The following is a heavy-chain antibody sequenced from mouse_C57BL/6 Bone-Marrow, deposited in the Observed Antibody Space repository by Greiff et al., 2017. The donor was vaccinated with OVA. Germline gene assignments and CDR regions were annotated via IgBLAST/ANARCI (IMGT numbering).Heavy chain of an antibody. J-gene: IGHJ2*01. D-gene: IGHD1-1*01. Sequence: VQLQQSGAELVRPGASVKLSCTASGFNIKDDYMHWVKQRPEQGLEWIGWIDPENGDTEYASKFQGKATITADTSSNTAYLQLSSLTSEDTAVYYCTTRTTVVAPDYWGKGTTLTVSS. CDR1: GFNIKDDY. CDR2: IDPENGDT. V-gene: IGHV14-4*01. CDR3: TTRTTVVAPDY.